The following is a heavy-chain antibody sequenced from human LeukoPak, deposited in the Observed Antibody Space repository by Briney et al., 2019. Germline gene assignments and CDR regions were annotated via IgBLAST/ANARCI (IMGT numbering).Heavy chain of an antibody. CDR1: GYTFTSYG. J-gene: IGHJ4*02. Sequence: ASVKVSCKASGYTFTSYGISWVRQAPGQGLEWMGWISAYNGNTNYAQKLQGRVTMTTDTSTSTAYMELRSLRSDDTAVYYCARDRMGTPPRPSGYWGQGTLVTVSS. CDR2: ISAYNGNT. CDR3: ARDRMGTPPRPSGY. D-gene: IGHD3-16*01. V-gene: IGHV1-18*01.